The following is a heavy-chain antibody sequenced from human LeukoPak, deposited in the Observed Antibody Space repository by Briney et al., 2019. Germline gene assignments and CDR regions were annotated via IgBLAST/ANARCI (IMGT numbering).Heavy chain of an antibody. J-gene: IGHJ4*02. CDR3: ARDRNNWNDVDY. Sequence: GGSLGLSCSASGFTFSSHGMSGVRQAPGKGLAWVANIKQDGSEKYYVNSVKGRFTISRDNAKNSLYLQMNSPRAEDTAVYYCARDRNNWNDVDYWGQGTLVTVSS. CDR2: IKQDGSEK. V-gene: IGHV3-7*01. D-gene: IGHD1-1*01. CDR1: GFTFSSHG.